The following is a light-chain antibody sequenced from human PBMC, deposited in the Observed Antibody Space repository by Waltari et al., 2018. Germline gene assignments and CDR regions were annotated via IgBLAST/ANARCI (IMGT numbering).Light chain of an antibody. CDR3: QEVNSYPSIT. CDR2: AGS. J-gene: IGKJ5*01. CDR1: RGISSY. V-gene: IGKV1-9*01. Sequence: QLTQSPSFLSASVGDRVTISCRASRGISSYLAWYQQKPGKAPRLLIYAGSTLHSGVPSRFSGSGSWTEFTLTISSLQPEDFATYYCQEVNSYPSITFGQGTRLELK.